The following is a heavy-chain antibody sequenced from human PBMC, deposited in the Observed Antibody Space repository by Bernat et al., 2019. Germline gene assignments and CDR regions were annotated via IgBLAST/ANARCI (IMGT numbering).Heavy chain of an antibody. CDR2: ISYDGSNK. D-gene: IGHD1-26*01. CDR1: GFTFSNYG. Sequence: QVQLVESGGGLVQPGGSLRLSCAASGFTFSNYGMHWVRQAPGKGLEWVAVISYDGSNKYYADSVKGRFTISRDNSKNTLYLQMNSLGAEDTAVYYCATAQGLQIVGATTGRQIDYWGQGTLVTVSS. V-gene: IGHV3-30*03. CDR3: ATAQGLQIVGATTGRQIDY. J-gene: IGHJ4*02.